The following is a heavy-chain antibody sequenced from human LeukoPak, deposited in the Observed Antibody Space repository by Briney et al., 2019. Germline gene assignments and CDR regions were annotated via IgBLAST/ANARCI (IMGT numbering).Heavy chain of an antibody. V-gene: IGHV3-30*04. CDR1: GFTFSSYD. J-gene: IGHJ6*02. CDR2: ISYDGRNK. D-gene: IGHD2-2*01. Sequence: GRCLSLSCAASGFTFSSYDMQWVRQAPGKGLEGVAVISYDGRNKYYAEAVKGRFTISRDNSKNTLYLQMNSLRAEDTAVYYCARGDIVVVPAAYYYYGMDVWGQGTTVTVSS. CDR3: ARGDIVVVPAAYYYYGMDV.